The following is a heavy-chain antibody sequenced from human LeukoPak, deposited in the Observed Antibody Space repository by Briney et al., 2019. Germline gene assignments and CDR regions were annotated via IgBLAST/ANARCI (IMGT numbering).Heavy chain of an antibody. Sequence: PSETLSLTCTVSGGSISSYYWSWIRQPPGKGLEWIGYIYYSGSTNYNPSLKSRVTISVDTSKNQFSLKLSSVTSADTAVYYCAGYSSSWYEYFQHWGQGTLVTASS. J-gene: IGHJ1*01. CDR1: GGSISSYY. CDR2: IYYSGST. V-gene: IGHV4-59*08. D-gene: IGHD6-13*01. CDR3: AGYSSSWYEYFQH.